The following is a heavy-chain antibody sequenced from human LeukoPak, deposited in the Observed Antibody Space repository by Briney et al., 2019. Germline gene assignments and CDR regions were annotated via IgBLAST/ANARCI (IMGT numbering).Heavy chain of an antibody. J-gene: IGHJ3*02. CDR1: GFTFSGSA. Sequence: GGSLRLSCAASGFTFSGSAMHWVRQASGKGLEWVCRIRGRANSYATAYAASVKGRLTTSRDDSKNTPYLQMNSPKTEDTTVYYCTTHVRYCSSTSCSTDAFDIWGQGTLVTVSS. CDR3: TTHVRYCSSTSCSTDAFDI. CDR2: IRGRANSYAT. D-gene: IGHD2-2*01. V-gene: IGHV3-73*01.